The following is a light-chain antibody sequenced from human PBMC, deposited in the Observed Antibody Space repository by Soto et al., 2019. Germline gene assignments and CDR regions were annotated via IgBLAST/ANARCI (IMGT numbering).Light chain of an antibody. CDR3: QQYGSSPPWT. J-gene: IGKJ1*01. CDR2: GAS. V-gene: IGKV3-20*01. Sequence: EIVLTQSPGTLSLSPGERATLSCRASQSVSSSYLAWYQQKPGQAPRLLIYGASNRATGIPDRFSGSGYGTVFPLTISRLEPEDFAVYYCQQYGSSPPWTFGQGTKVEI. CDR1: QSVSSSY.